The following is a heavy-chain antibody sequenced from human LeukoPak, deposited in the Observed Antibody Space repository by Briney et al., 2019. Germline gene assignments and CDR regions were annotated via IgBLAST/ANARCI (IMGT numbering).Heavy chain of an antibody. D-gene: IGHD1-26*01. CDR2: INPNNDGT. J-gene: IGHJ3*02. CDR3: ARDLVSGRYVAFDI. CDR1: GYTFTGYY. Sequence: ASVKVSCKASGYTFTGYYMHWVRQAPGQGLEWMGWINPNNDGTHYAQKFQGRVTMTRDTSISTAYMELSRLTSDDTAVYYCARDLVSGRYVAFDIWGQGTMVTVSS. V-gene: IGHV1-2*02.